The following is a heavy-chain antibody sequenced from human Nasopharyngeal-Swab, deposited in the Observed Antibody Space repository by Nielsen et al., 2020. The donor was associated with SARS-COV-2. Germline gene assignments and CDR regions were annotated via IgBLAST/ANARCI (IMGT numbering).Heavy chain of an antibody. D-gene: IGHD5-12*01. V-gene: IGHV1-69*06. Sequence: SVKVSCKASGYTFTSYAISWVRQAPGQGLEGMGGIIPIFGTANYAQKFQGRVTITADKSTSTAYMELSSLRSEDTAVYYCARDAGKYSGYVFRGPYNWFDPWGQGTLVTVSS. CDR2: IIPIFGTA. CDR1: GYTFTSYA. CDR3: ARDAGKYSGYVFRGPYNWFDP. J-gene: IGHJ5*02.